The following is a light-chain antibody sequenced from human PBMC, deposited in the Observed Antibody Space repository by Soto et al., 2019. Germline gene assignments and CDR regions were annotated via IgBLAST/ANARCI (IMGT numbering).Light chain of an antibody. J-gene: IGLJ1*01. V-gene: IGLV2-11*01. Sequence: SVLTQPRSVTGSPGQSRTITYTRTSSDVGGYNYVSWYQQYPGKVPKLMIYDVTKRPSGVPDRFSGSKSGNTASLTISGLQAEDEADYYCCSHAGSYTYAFGTGTKVTVL. CDR2: DVT. CDR1: SSDVGGYNY. CDR3: CSHAGSYTYA.